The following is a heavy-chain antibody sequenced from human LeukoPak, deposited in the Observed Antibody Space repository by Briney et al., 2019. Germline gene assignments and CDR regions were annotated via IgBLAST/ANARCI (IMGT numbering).Heavy chain of an antibody. V-gene: IGHV3-7*01. Sequence: PGGSLRLSCAASGFTFSSYWMSWVRQAPGKGLEWVANIKQDGSEKYYVDSVKGRSTISRDNAKNSLYLQMNSLRAEDTAVYYCARDPQYYYYYYGMDVWGQGTTVTVSS. CDR2: IKQDGSEK. CDR1: GFTFSSYW. J-gene: IGHJ6*02. CDR3: ARDPQYYYYYYGMDV.